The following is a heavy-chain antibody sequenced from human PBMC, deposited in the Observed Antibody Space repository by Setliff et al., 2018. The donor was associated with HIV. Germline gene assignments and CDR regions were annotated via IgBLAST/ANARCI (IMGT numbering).Heavy chain of an antibody. Sequence: GGSLRLSCAASGFSFSNAWMNRVRQAPSKGLEWVSLLWRDEVGEYYADYGASVKGRFTISRDDSKTIAYLQMNSLTTEDTAVYFCTRDRRGSNSWSGYDGGFDYWGQGTLVTVSS. J-gene: IGHJ4*02. D-gene: IGHD3-3*01. CDR3: TRDRRGSNSWSGYDGGFDY. CDR2: LWRDEVGEYYA. V-gene: IGHV3-15*07. CDR1: GFSFSNAW.